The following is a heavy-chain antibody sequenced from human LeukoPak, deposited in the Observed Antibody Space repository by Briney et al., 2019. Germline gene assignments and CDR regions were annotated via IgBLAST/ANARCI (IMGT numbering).Heavy chain of an antibody. Sequence: ASVKVSCKASGYTFTSYGISWVRRAPGQGLEWMGWINPNSGGTNYAQKFQGRVTMTRDTSISTAYMELSRLRSDDTAVYYCARTVGATKALYYWGQGTLVTVSS. J-gene: IGHJ4*02. D-gene: IGHD1-26*01. V-gene: IGHV1-2*02. CDR3: ARTVGATKALYY. CDR1: GYTFTSYG. CDR2: INPNSGGT.